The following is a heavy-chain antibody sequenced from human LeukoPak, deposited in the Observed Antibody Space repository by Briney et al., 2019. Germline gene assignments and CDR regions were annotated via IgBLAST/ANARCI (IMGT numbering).Heavy chain of an antibody. D-gene: IGHD2-2*01. CDR2: IIPILGIA. J-gene: IGHJ4*02. Sequence: ASVKVSCKASGGTFSSYTISWVRQAPGQGLEWMGRIIPILGIANYAQKFQGRVTITADKSTSTAYMELSSLRAEDTAVYYCARDRYCSSTSCYEYWGQGTLVTVSS. CDR3: ARDRYCSSTSCYEY. V-gene: IGHV1-69*02. CDR1: GGTFSSYT.